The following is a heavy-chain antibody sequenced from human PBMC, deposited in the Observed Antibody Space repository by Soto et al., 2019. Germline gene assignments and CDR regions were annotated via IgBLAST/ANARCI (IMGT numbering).Heavy chain of an antibody. V-gene: IGHV3-73*01. J-gene: IGHJ3*02. CDR3: TSHLVELAFPRAFDI. D-gene: IGHD3-16*02. CDR2: IRSKTNSYAT. Sequence: EVQLVESRGGLVQPGGSLKLSCAASGFTVSGSAVHWVRQASGKGLEWVGRIRSKTNSYATAYAASVKGRFTISRDDSTITAYLQMQSLKTEDTSVYYCTSHLVELAFPRAFDIWGEGTMVTVSS. CDR1: GFTVSGSA.